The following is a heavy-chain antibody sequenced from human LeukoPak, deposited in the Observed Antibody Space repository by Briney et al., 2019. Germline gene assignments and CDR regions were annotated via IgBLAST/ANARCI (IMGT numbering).Heavy chain of an antibody. D-gene: IGHD4-23*01. J-gene: IGHJ4*02. Sequence: SETLSLTCTVSGGSISSYYWSWIRQPPGKGLEWIGCIYYSGSTNYNPSLKSRVTISVDTSKNQFSLKLSSVTAADTAVYYCARNGGNSDFDYWGQGTLVTVSS. CDR2: IYYSGST. V-gene: IGHV4-59*12. CDR3: ARNGGNSDFDY. CDR1: GGSISSYY.